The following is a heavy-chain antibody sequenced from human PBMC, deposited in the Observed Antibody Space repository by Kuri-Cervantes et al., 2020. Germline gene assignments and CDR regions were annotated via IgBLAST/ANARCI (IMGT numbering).Heavy chain of an antibody. V-gene: IGHV3-48*01. D-gene: IGHD2-15*01. CDR1: GFTFSSYS. J-gene: IGHJ4*02. CDR3: ARGATRCSGGSCFILFY. CDR2: ITSGSSAI. Sequence: GGSLRLSCAASGFTFSSYSMNWVRQAPGKGLYWVSYITSGSSAIYYADSVKGRFTISRDNAKNSLYLQMNSLRAEDTAVYYCARGATRCSGGSCFILFYWGQGTLVTVSS.